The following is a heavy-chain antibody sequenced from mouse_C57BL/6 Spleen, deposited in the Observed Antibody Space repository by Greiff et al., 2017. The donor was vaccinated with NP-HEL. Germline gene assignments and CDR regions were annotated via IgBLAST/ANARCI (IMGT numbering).Heavy chain of an antibody. CDR1: GFTFSDYG. CDR3: ARVGGNYWFAD. Sequence: EVMLVESGGGLVKPGGSLKLSCAASGFTFSDYGMHWVRQAPEKGLEWVAYISSGSSTIYYADTVKGRFTISRDNAKNTLFLQMTSLRSEDTAMYYCARVGGNYWFADWGQGTLVTVSA. V-gene: IGHV5-17*01. CDR2: ISSGSSTI. J-gene: IGHJ3*01. D-gene: IGHD2-1*01.